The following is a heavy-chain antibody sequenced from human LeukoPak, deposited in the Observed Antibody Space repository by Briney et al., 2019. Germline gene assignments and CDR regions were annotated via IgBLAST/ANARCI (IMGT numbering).Heavy chain of an antibody. Sequence: SETLSLTCAVSGGSISSSNWWSWVRQPPGKGLEWIGEIYHSGSTNYNPSLKSRVTISVDKSKNQFSLKLSSVTAADTAVYYCARAGEEYPLKAFDIWGQGTMVTVSS. CDR2: IYHSGST. CDR1: GGSISSSNW. D-gene: IGHD7-27*01. CDR3: ARAGEEYPLKAFDI. V-gene: IGHV4-4*02. J-gene: IGHJ3*02.